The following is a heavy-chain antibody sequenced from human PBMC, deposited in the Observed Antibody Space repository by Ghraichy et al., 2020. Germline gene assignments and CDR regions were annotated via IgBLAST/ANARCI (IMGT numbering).Heavy chain of an antibody. CDR3: AAPGSAAFHGTEYFQH. Sequence: GGSLRLSCAASGFTFDDYTMHWVRQAPGKGLEWVSLISWDGGSTYYADSVKGRFTISRDNSKNSLYLQMNSLRTEDTALYYCAAPGSAAFHGTEYFQHWGQGTLVTVSS. V-gene: IGHV3-43*01. CDR2: ISWDGGST. D-gene: IGHD2-15*01. J-gene: IGHJ1*01. CDR1: GFTFDDYT.